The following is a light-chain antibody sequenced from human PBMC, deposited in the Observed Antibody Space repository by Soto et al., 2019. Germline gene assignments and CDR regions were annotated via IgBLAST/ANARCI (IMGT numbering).Light chain of an antibody. CDR2: AAS. J-gene: IGKJ1*01. Sequence: DNKMTQSPSSLSASIGNRATITCWASQSIRSSLKWYKQKPGKAHKLLISAASSLQSGVASRFSGSGSGTDFTLTISSLQPEDFATYYCQQSYRTPRTFGQGTTVDIK. CDR3: QQSYRTPRT. V-gene: IGKV1-39*01. CDR1: QSIRSS.